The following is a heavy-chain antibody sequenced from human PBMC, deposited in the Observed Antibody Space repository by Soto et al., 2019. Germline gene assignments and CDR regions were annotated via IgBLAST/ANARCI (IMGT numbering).Heavy chain of an antibody. J-gene: IGHJ5*01. D-gene: IGHD2-15*01. V-gene: IGHV4-30-4*01. CDR3: ARGRYCLTGRCFPNWFDS. CDR2: IYKSTTT. CDR1: GDSISTVDYF. Sequence: LSLTCSVSGDSISTVDYFWAWIRQPPGQALEYIGYIYKSTTTYYNPSFEGRVAISLDTSKSQFSLTVTSVPAADTAVYFCARGRYCLTGRCFPNWFDSWGQGTLVTVSS.